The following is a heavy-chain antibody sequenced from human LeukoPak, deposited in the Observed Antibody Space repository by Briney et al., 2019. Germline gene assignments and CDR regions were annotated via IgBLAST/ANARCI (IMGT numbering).Heavy chain of an antibody. CDR3: AREGGGWYIDY. J-gene: IGHJ4*02. D-gene: IGHD6-19*01. CDR1: GFTFSSYW. CDR2: IKQDGSEK. Sequence: GGSLRLSCAASGFTFSSYWMSWVRQAPGKGLEWVANIKQDGSEKYYVGSVKGRFTISRDNAKNSLYLQMNSLRAEDTAVYYCAREGGGWYIDYWGQGTLVTVSS. V-gene: IGHV3-7*01.